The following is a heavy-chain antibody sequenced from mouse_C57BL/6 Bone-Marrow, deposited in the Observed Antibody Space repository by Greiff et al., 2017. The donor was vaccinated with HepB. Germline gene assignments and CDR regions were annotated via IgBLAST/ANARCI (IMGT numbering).Heavy chain of an antibody. CDR3: ASSVLRLHAGFAY. CDR2: ILPGSGST. V-gene: IGHV1-9*01. D-gene: IGHD1-2*01. Sequence: VQLQQSGPELMKPGASVKLSCKATGYTFTGYWIDWVKQRPGHGLEWIGEILPGSGSTNYNEKFKGKATLTADTSSNTAYMQLSSLTTEDSAVYYCASSVLRLHAGFAYWGQGTLVTVSA. CDR1: GYTFTGYW. J-gene: IGHJ3*01.